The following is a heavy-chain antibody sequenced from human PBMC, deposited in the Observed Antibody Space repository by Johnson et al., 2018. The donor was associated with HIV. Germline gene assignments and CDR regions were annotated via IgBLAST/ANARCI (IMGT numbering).Heavy chain of an antibody. CDR1: GFTFSSYW. CDR2: IKQDGSEK. J-gene: IGHJ3*02. V-gene: IGHV3-7*01. D-gene: IGHD2-21*02. Sequence: VQLEESGGGLVQPGGSLRLSCAASGFTFSSYWMSWVRQAPGKGLEWVANIKQDGSEKYYADSVKGRFTISRDNSKNTLYLQMNSLRAEDTAVYYCARDSAYCGGDCHDAFDIWGQGTMVTVSS. CDR3: ARDSAYCGGDCHDAFDI.